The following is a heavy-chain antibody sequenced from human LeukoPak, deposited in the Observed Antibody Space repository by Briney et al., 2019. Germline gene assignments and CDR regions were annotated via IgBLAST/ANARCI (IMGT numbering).Heavy chain of an antibody. CDR3: ASQTYYYDSSGYGGLDY. CDR2: IYYSGNA. Sequence: SETLSLTCTASGGSISSSNYHWGWIRQPPGKGLEWIGSIYYSGNAYYNPSLKSRVAISVDTSKNQFSLKLSSVTAADTAVYYCASQTYYYDSSGYGGLDYWGQGTLVTVSS. V-gene: IGHV4-39*01. CDR1: GGSISSSNYH. J-gene: IGHJ4*02. D-gene: IGHD3-22*01.